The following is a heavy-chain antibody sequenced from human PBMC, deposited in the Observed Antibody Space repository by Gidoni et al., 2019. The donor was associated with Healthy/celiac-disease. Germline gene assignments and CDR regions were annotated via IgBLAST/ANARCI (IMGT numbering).Heavy chain of an antibody. V-gene: IGHV4-4*06. Sequence: VTMSVDTSKNQFSLKLSSVTAADTAVYYCARPTRRVNFDYWGQGTLVTVSS. CDR3: ARPTRRVNFDY. J-gene: IGHJ4*02. D-gene: IGHD4-17*01.